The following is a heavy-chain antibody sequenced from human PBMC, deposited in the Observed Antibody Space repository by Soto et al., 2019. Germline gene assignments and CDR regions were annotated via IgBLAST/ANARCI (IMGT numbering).Heavy chain of an antibody. D-gene: IGHD6-13*01. J-gene: IGHJ5*02. Sequence: SETLSLTCTVSGGSIRSYCWTWIRQPPGEGLEWIGCICNSGTTNYNPSLKSRVAISIDTPKNQFSLKLSSVTAADTALYYCARGQERVEQQLVLRWFDPWGQGTLVTVSS. CDR1: GGSIRSYC. CDR3: ARGQERVEQQLVLRWFDP. V-gene: IGHV4-59*12. CDR2: ICNSGTT.